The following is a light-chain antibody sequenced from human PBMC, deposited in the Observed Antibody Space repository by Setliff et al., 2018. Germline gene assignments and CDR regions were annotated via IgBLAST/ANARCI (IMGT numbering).Light chain of an antibody. CDR3: CSYTNRATYV. CDR2: AAS. V-gene: IGLV2-14*03. Sequence: QSALAQPASVSGSLGQPITISCIGTSSDIGGTNYVSWYQQFPGEAPQLIIYAASDRPSGVSHRFSGSKSGNTASLTISGLQAEDEADYYCCSYTNRATYVFGTGTKGTVL. J-gene: IGLJ1*01. CDR1: SSDIGGTNY.